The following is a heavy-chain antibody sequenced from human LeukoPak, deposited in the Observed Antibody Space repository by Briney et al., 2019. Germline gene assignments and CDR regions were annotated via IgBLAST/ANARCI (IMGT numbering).Heavy chain of an antibody. Sequence: GGSLRLSCAASGFTFDNYAMHWVRQAPGKGLEWVAVISWDSGSIDYADSVKGRFTISRDNDKNFLYLQMNSLRDEDTALYYCEKDSEYYYATSGYLDCWGKGTLVTVSS. CDR1: GFTFDNYA. CDR3: EKDSEYYYATSGYLDC. D-gene: IGHD3-22*01. CDR2: ISWDSGSI. V-gene: IGHV3-9*01. J-gene: IGHJ4*02.